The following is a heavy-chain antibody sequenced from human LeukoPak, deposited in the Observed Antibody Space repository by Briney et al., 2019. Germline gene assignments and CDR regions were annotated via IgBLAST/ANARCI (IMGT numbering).Heavy chain of an antibody. CDR2: IRYDGSDK. V-gene: IGHV3-30*02. D-gene: IGHD6-13*01. CDR1: GFTFSAYA. Sequence: GGSLRLSCAASGFTFSAYAMHWVRQAPGRGLEWVAFIRYDGSDKYYADSVKGRFTISRDNSKNTLYLQMNSLRAEDTAVYYCAKVAASVPDYWGQGTLVTVSS. J-gene: IGHJ4*02. CDR3: AKVAASVPDY.